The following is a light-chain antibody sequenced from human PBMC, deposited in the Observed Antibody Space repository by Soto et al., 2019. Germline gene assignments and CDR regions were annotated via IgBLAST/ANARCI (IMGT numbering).Light chain of an antibody. Sequence: DIQTTQSPSSLSASVGDRVTITCRAIQSNSNYLNWYQQKPGKAPKLLIYGASNLQSGVPSRFTGSGSGTDFTLTISSLQPEDFATYYCQQSYGTQWTYGQGTKVDIK. CDR1: QSNSNY. J-gene: IGKJ1*01. V-gene: IGKV1-39*01. CDR2: GAS. CDR3: QQSYGTQWT.